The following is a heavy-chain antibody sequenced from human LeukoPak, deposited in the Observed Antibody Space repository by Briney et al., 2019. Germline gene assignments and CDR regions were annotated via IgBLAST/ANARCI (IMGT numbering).Heavy chain of an antibody. CDR3: LWWDY. CDR2: IISKTDGGTT. J-gene: IGHJ4*02. Sequence: GGSLRLSCAASGFTFSNAWMTWVRQAPGKGLEWVGRIISKTDGGTTDYAAPVKGRFTISRDDSKNTLYLQMSSLKTEDTAVYYCLWWDYWGQGTLVTVSS. CDR1: GFTFSNAW. D-gene: IGHD2-21*01. V-gene: IGHV3-15*01.